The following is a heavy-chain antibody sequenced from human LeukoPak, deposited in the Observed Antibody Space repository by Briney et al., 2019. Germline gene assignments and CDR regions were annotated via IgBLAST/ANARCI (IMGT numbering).Heavy chain of an antibody. CDR2: IKQDGSEK. D-gene: IGHD5-18*01. Sequence: GGSLRLSCAASGFSFSSYWMSWVRQAPGKGLEWVANIKQDGSEKNYVDSVKGRFTISRDDAKTSLYLQMNSLRAEDTAVYYCARSLWPEDYWGQGTLVTVSS. J-gene: IGHJ4*02. CDR3: ARSLWPEDY. CDR1: GFSFSSYW. V-gene: IGHV3-7*01.